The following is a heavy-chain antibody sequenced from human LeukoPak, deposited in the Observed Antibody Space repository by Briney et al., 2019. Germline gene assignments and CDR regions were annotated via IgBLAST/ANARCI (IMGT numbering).Heavy chain of an antibody. V-gene: IGHV3-30*03. D-gene: IGHD3-3*01. CDR3: ARAPYDFWSGYYPNWWFDP. CDR1: GFTFSSYG. Sequence: GGSLRLSCAASGFTFSSYGMHWVRQAPGKGLEWVAVISYDGSNKYYADSVKGRFTISRDNAKNSLYLQMNSLRAEDTAVYYCARAPYDFWSGYYPNWWFDPWGQGTLVTVSS. CDR2: ISYDGSNK. J-gene: IGHJ5*02.